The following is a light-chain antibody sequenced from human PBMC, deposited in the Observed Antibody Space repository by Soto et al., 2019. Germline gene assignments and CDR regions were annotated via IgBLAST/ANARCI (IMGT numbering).Light chain of an antibody. CDR1: QSIRNN. CDR3: QQRSNWPPVT. J-gene: IGKJ5*01. Sequence: EIVMTQSPATLSVSPGERATLSCRASQSIRNNLIWYQQKPGQAPRLLIYDASNRATGIPARFSGSGSGTDFTLTISSLEPEDFAVYYCQQRSNWPPVTFGQGTRLEIK. V-gene: IGKV3-11*01. CDR2: DAS.